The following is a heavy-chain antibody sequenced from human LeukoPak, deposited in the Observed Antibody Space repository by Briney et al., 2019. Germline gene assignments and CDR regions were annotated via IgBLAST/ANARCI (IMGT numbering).Heavy chain of an antibody. D-gene: IGHD5-18*01. J-gene: IGHJ4*02. CDR2: INPNSGDT. Sequence: WASVKVSCKASGYTFTGYYLHWVRQAPGQGLEWVGRINPNSGDTNYAQNFQGRVTMTRDTSISTAYIDLSRLRSDDTAVYYRARGYSYDFNYWGQGTLVTVSS. CDR3: ARGYSYDFNY. CDR1: GYTFTGYY. V-gene: IGHV1-2*06.